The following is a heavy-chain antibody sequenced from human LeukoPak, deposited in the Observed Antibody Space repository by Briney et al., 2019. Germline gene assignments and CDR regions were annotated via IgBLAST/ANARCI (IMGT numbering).Heavy chain of an antibody. J-gene: IGHJ6*02. Sequence: GGSLRLSCAASGFTVSSNYMSWVRQAPGKGLEWVSVIYSGGSTYYADSVKGRLTISRDNSKNTLYLQMNSLRAEDTAVYYCARGAPYGDYGEYYYYYYGMDVWGQGTTVTVSS. CDR3: ARGAPYGDYGEYYYYYYGMDV. D-gene: IGHD4-17*01. CDR2: IYSGGST. CDR1: GFTVSSNY. V-gene: IGHV3-53*01.